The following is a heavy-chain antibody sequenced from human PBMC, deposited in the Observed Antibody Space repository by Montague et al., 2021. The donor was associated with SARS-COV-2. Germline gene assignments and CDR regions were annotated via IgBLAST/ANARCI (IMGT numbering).Heavy chain of an antibody. D-gene: IGHD3-22*01. V-gene: IGHV4-39*01. J-gene: IGHJ3*02. Sequence: SETLSLTCTVSGGSISSSSYYWGWIRQPPGKGLEWIGSIYYSGSTYYNPSLKSRVTISVDTSKNQSSLKLSSVTAADTAVYYCARFPTSYYYDSKAAPATPDAFDIWGQEAMVTVSS. CDR2: IYYSGST. CDR3: ARFPTSYYYDSKAAPATPDAFDI. CDR1: GGSISSSSYY.